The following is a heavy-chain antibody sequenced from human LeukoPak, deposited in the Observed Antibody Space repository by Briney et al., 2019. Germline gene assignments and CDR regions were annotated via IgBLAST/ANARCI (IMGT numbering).Heavy chain of an antibody. V-gene: IGHV1-69*01. J-gene: IGHJ5*02. D-gene: IGHD1-26*01. Sequence: SVTVSCKASGGTFSSYAISWVRQAPGQGLEWMGGIIPIFGTANYAQKFQGRVTITADESTSTAYMELSSLRSEDTAVYYCARGQVGENWFDPWGQGTLVTVSS. CDR1: GGTFSSYA. CDR3: ARGQVGENWFDP. CDR2: IIPIFGTA.